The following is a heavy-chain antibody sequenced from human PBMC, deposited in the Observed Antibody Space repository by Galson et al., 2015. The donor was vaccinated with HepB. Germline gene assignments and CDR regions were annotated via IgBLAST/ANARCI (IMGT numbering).Heavy chain of an antibody. D-gene: IGHD1-26*01. Sequence: SLRLSCAASGFKFRNYAMSWVRQAPGTGLEWDSSISGSAVSTYYADSVKGRFTISRDNSKNTLFLQMNRLRAEDTAIYYCAKDMGAPDYWGQGALVTVSS. V-gene: IGHV3-23*01. CDR2: ISGSAVST. J-gene: IGHJ4*02. CDR1: GFKFRNYA. CDR3: AKDMGAPDY.